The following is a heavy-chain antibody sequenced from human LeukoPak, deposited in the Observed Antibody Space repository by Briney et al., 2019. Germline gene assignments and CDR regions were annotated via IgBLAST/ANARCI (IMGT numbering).Heavy chain of an antibody. J-gene: IGHJ3*02. D-gene: IGHD6-13*01. CDR2: IYSGGST. CDR1: GFTVSSNY. CDR3: ASLLRAGAFDI. V-gene: IGHV3-66*01. Sequence: GGSLRLSCAASGFTVSSNYMSWVRQAPGKGLEWVSVIYSGGSTYYADSVKGRFTISRDNSKNTLYLQMNSLRAEDTAVYYCASLLRAGAFDIWGQGTMVTVSS.